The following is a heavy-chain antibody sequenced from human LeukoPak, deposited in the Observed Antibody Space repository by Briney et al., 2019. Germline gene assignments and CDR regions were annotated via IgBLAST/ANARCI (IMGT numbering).Heavy chain of an antibody. CDR2: ISGSGGST. V-gene: IGHV3-23*01. CDR1: GFTFSSYA. CDR3: ARDAGASYTPFGY. Sequence: PGGSLRLSCAASGFTFSSYAMSWVRQTPGKGLEWVSTISGSGGSTHSADSVKGRFTISRDNAKNSLYLQMNSLRAEDTAVYYCARDAGASYTPFGYWGQGTLVTVSS. J-gene: IGHJ4*02. D-gene: IGHD1-26*01.